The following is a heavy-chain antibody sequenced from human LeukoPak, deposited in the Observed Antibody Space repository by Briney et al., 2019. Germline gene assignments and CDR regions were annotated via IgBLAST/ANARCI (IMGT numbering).Heavy chain of an antibody. CDR2: ISYDGSDE. CDR3: ARGRSLIAAAVTGYLDH. V-gene: IGHV3-30*04. D-gene: IGHD6-13*01. CDR1: GFTFSNYA. J-gene: IGHJ4*02. Sequence: GRSLRLSCAASGFTFSNYAMHWVRQAPGKGLEWVALISYDGSDEYYVDSVKGRFTISRDKSKNTLYLQMNSLRAEDTAVYYCARGRSLIAAAVTGYLDHWGQGTLVTVSS.